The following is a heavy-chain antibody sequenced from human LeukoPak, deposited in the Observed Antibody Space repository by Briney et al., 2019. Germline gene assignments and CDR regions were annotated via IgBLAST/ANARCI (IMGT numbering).Heavy chain of an antibody. V-gene: IGHV4-59*01. CDR1: GDSISSYY. D-gene: IGHD3-10*01. Sequence: SETLSLTCTVAGDSISSYYWSWILQSPGKGLEWVGQISYGGNTKYNPSLRGRVTISADTSKFSLKLTSVTAADTAVYYCARGRVYFYGSGSRYLDDAFDLWGQGTTVTVS. CDR3: ARGRVYFYGSGSRYLDDAFDL. CDR2: ISYGGNT. J-gene: IGHJ3*01.